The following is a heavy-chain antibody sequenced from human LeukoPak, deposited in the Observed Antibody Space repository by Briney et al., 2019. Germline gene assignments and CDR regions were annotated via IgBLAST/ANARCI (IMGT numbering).Heavy chain of an antibody. CDR2: INPSGGST. J-gene: IGHJ5*02. D-gene: IGHD2-15*01. CDR1: GYTFTSYY. V-gene: IGHV1-46*01. Sequence: ASVKVSCKASGYTFTSYYMHWVRQAPGQGLEWMGIINPSGGSTSYAQKFQGRVTMTRDTSTSTAYMELRSLRSDDTAVYYCARDLVAGDNWFDPWGQGTLVTVSS. CDR3: ARDLVAGDNWFDP.